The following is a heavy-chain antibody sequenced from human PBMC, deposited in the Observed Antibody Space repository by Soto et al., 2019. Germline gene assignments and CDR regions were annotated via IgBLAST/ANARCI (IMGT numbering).Heavy chain of an antibody. Sequence: QITLKESGPTLVKPTQPLTLTCTFSGFSLSTSGVGVGWIRQPPGKALEWLALIYWDDDKRYSPSLKSRLTIXKXXSKNQVVLTMTNMDPVDTATYYCARSHYVSGREDYWGQGTLVTVSS. CDR2: IYWDDDK. CDR3: ARSHYVSGREDY. D-gene: IGHD3-10*01. V-gene: IGHV2-5*02. J-gene: IGHJ4*02. CDR1: GFSLSTSGVG.